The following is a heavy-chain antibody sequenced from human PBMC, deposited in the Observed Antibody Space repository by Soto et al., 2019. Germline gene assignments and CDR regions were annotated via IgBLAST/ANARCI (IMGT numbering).Heavy chain of an antibody. V-gene: IGHV4-59*01. Sequence: SETLSLTCTVSGGSISTYYWSWVRQPPGKGLEWIGYIYFRGTTNYNPSLKSRVTMSADTSKNQFSLKLNSVTAADTAVYYCASMNYYDTSGYPFDYWGQGMMVTVSS. CDR2: IYFRGTT. D-gene: IGHD3-22*01. CDR3: ASMNYYDTSGYPFDY. CDR1: GGSISTYY. J-gene: IGHJ4*02.